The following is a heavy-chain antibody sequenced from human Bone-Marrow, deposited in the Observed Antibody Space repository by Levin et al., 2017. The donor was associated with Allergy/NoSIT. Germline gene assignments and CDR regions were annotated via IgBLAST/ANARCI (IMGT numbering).Heavy chain of an antibody. D-gene: IGHD5-18*01. CDR2: IRRKENSYST. CDR3: AKDLTGAYTYDY. J-gene: IGHJ4*02. CDR1: GFIFSDYY. Sequence: PGGSLRLSCVASGFIFSDYYMDWVRQAPGKGLEWVGRIRRKENSYSTEYAASVKGRFTISRDDSKNSLYLELNSLKTEDTAVYYCAKDLTGAYTYDYWGQGTLVTVSS. V-gene: IGHV3-72*01.